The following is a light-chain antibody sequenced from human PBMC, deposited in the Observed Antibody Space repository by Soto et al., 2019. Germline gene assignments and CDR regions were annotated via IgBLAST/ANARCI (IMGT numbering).Light chain of an antibody. V-gene: IGLV1-44*01. CDR2: ENN. CDR1: SSNIAFNA. Sequence: SALTQPPSASGTSGQRVTIPCSGSSSNIAFNAVNWYQHLTATAPKDLVYENNRRPSGVPERFSGSKSGTAASLAISGVQSEDEADDCCATWDNILNGCVFGTGTKV. CDR3: ATWDNILNGCV. J-gene: IGLJ1*01.